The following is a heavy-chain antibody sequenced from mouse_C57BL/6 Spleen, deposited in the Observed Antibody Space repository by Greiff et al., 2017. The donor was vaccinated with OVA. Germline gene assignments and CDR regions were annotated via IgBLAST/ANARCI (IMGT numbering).Heavy chain of an antibody. CDR1: GYTFTDYY. CDR2: IYPGSGNT. CDR3: ARGNYGSSLDY. Sequence: QVQLQQSGAELVRPGASVKLSCKASGYTFTDYYINWVKQRPGQGLEWIARIYPGSGNTYYNEKFKGKATLTAEKSSSTAYMQLSSLTSEDSAVYFCARGNYGSSLDYWGQGTTLTVSS. J-gene: IGHJ2*01. D-gene: IGHD1-1*01. V-gene: IGHV1-76*01.